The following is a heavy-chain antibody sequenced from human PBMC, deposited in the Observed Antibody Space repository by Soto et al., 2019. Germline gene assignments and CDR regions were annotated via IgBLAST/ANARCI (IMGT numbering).Heavy chain of an antibody. CDR3: ARDHHRYSGYDYVDY. V-gene: IGHV3-11*05. CDR2: IGSSSSYT. J-gene: IGHJ4*02. D-gene: IGHD5-12*01. Sequence: GGSLSLSWATSGFTFGGYYMSWIRQAPGKGLEWGSYIGSSSSYTNYADSVKGRFTISRDNAKNSLYLQMNSLRAEDTALYYCARDHHRYSGYDYVDYWGQGT. CDR1: GFTFGGYY.